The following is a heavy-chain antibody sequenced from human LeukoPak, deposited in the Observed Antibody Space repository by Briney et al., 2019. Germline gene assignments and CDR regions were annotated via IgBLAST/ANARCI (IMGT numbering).Heavy chain of an antibody. CDR2: ISGSGGST. CDR1: GFTFSSYA. J-gene: IGHJ3*02. Sequence: GGSLRLSCAASGFTFSSYAMSWVRQAPGKGLEWVSGISGSGGSTYYADSVKGRFTISRDNSKNTLYLQMNSLRAEDTAVYYCAKNHRDYRGAFDIWGQGTMVTVSS. V-gene: IGHV3-23*01. CDR3: AKNHRDYRGAFDI. D-gene: IGHD4-11*01.